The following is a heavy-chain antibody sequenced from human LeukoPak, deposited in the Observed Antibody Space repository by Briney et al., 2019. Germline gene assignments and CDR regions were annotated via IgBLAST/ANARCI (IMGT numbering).Heavy chain of an antibody. CDR2: IYPGDSDT. CDR3: ARRSDPVVVPAAIDYYYYMDV. J-gene: IGHJ6*03. V-gene: IGHV5-51*01. Sequence: GESLKISCKGSGYSFTSYWIGWVRQMPGKGLEWMGIIYPGDSDTRYSPSFQGQVTISADKSISTAHLQWSSLKASDTAMYYCARRSDPVVVPAAIDYYYYMDVWGKGTTVTVSS. CDR1: GYSFTSYW. D-gene: IGHD2-2*02.